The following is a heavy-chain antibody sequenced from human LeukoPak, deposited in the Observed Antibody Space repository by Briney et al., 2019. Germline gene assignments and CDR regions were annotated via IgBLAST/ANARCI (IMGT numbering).Heavy chain of an antibody. CDR2: ISYDGSNK. V-gene: IGHV3-30*01. CDR3: AREFGELSSDY. Sequence: GRSLRLSCAASGFTFSSYAMHWVRQAPGKGVEWVAVISYDGSNKYYADSVKGRFTISRDNSKNTLYLQMNSLRAEDTAVYYCAREFGELSSDYWGQGTLVTVSS. D-gene: IGHD3-10*01. CDR1: GFTFSSYA. J-gene: IGHJ4*02.